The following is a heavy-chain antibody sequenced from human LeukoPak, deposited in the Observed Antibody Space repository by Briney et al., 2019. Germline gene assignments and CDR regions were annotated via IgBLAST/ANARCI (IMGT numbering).Heavy chain of an antibody. J-gene: IGHJ4*02. Sequence: SETLSLTCAVYGGSFSGYYWSWIRQPPGKGLEWIGEINHSGSTNYNPSLKSRVTISVDTSKNQFSLKLSSVIAADTAVYYCARGRKERVVRQRLYDYWGQGTLVTVSS. CDR1: GGSFSGYY. D-gene: IGHD3-3*01. V-gene: IGHV4-34*01. CDR3: ARGRKERVVRQRLYDY. CDR2: INHSGST.